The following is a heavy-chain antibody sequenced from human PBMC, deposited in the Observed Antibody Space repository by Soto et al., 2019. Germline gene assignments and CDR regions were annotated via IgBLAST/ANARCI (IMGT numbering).Heavy chain of an antibody. CDR1: CLSILSSY. Sequence: SAILCLTCTVICLSILSSYWRWMREPPGKGLEWIGYISYSGSTNYNPSLKSRVTISVDTSKNQFSLKLSSVTAADTAVYYCAREGVSSSWYYYYGLDVWGQGTTVS. J-gene: IGHJ6*02. V-gene: IGHV4-59*01. D-gene: IGHD6-13*01. CDR3: AREGVSSSWYYYYGLDV. CDR2: ISYSGST.